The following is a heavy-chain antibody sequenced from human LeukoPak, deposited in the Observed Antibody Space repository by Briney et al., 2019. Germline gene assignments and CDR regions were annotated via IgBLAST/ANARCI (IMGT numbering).Heavy chain of an antibody. D-gene: IGHD3-9*01. J-gene: IGHJ4*02. Sequence: SETLSLTCAVYGGSFSGYYWSWIRQPPGKGLEWIGEINHSGSTNYNPSLKSRVTISVDTSKNQFSLKLSSVTAADTAVYYCARGPRYFDWLLKIFDYRGQGTLVTVSS. V-gene: IGHV4-34*01. CDR3: ARGPRYFDWLLKIFDY. CDR1: GGSFSGYY. CDR2: INHSGST.